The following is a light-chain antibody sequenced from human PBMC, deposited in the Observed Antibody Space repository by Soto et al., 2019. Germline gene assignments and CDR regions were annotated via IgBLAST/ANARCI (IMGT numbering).Light chain of an antibody. V-gene: IGLV2-14*01. CDR3: SSYTSISALVV. Sequence: QSALTQPASVSGSPGQSITISCTGTSSDVGGYNYVSWYQQHPGKAPKLMIYEISNRPSGVSHRSSGSKSGNAASLTISGLQAEDDADYCCSSYTSISALVVFGGGTKLTVL. J-gene: IGLJ2*01. CDR2: EIS. CDR1: SSDVGGYNY.